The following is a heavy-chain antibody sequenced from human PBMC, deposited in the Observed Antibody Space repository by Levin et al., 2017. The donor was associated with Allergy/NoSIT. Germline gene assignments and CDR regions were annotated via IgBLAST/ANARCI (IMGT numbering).Heavy chain of an antibody. J-gene: IGHJ3*02. CDR2: ISYDGSNK. D-gene: IGHD6-6*01. CDR3: ANLAGVAARADAFDI. Sequence: SCAASGFTFSSYGMHWVRQAPGKGLEWVAVISYDGSNKYYADSVKGRFTISRDNSKNTLYLQMNSLRAEDTAVYYCANLAGVAARADAFDIWGQGTMVTVSS. V-gene: IGHV3-30*18. CDR1: GFTFSSYG.